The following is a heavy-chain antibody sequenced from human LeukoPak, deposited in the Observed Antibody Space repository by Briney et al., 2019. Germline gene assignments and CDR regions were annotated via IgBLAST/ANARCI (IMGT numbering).Heavy chain of an antibody. CDR3: ARARSYDSSGYPYYYYYMDV. J-gene: IGHJ6*03. CDR2: ISRSGDTM. V-gene: IGHV3-11*01. D-gene: IGHD3-22*01. Sequence: GGSLRLSCAASGFTFSDYYMSWIRQAPGKGLECVSYISRSGDTMYYADSVKGRFTISRDNAKNSLYLQMNSLRAEDTALYYCARARSYDSSGYPYYYYYMDVWGKGTTVTISS. CDR1: GFTFSDYY.